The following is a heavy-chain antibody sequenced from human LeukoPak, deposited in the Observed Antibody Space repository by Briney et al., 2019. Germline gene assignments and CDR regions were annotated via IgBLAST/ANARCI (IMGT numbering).Heavy chain of an antibody. V-gene: IGHV1-2*02. CDR1: GYTFTGYY. D-gene: IGHD1-26*01. CDR3: ARDLGGSYPLIDY. J-gene: IGHJ4*02. CDR2: INPNSGGI. Sequence: ASVKVSCKASGYTFTGYYMHWVRQAPGQGLEWMGWINPNSGGINYAQKFQGRVTMTRDTSISTAYMELSRLRSDDTAVYYCARDLGGSYPLIDYWGQGTLVTVSS.